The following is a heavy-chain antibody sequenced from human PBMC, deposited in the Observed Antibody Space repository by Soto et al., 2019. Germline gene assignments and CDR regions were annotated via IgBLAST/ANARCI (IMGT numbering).Heavy chain of an antibody. CDR2: ISAYNGNT. J-gene: IGHJ6*02. CDR1: GYTFTSYG. CDR3: ARVRVYCSGGSCYYYYGMDV. D-gene: IGHD2-15*01. V-gene: IGHV1-18*04. Sequence: QVQLVQAGAEVKKPGASVKVSCKASGYTFTSYGISWVLQAPGQGLEWMGWISAYNGNTNYAQKIQGRGTMTTDTSTSTAYMTMRSLRSADTAVYYCARVRVYCSGGSCYYYYGMDVWGQGPTVTVSS.